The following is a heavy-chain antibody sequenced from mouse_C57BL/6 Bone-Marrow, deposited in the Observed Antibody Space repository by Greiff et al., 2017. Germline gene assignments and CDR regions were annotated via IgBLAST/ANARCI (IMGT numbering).Heavy chain of an antibody. CDR2: IDPVTGDT. CDR1: GFYIKDAY. CDR3: TMNAMDY. J-gene: IGHJ4*01. V-gene: IGHV14-4*01. Sequence: DVQLQESGAELVRPGASVKLSCTASGFYIKDAYMHWVKQRPEQGLEWIGWIDPVTGDTDYASKFQGKATITADTSSNTAYLQLSSLTSEDTAVYYCTMNAMDYWGQGTSVTVTA.